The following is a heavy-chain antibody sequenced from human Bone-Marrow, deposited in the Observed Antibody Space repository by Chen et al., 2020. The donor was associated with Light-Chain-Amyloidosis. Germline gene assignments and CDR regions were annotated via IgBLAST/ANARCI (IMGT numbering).Heavy chain of an antibody. CDR1: GHPLSKLS. V-gene: IGHV1-24*01. CDR3: ATPRVYQSLQY. J-gene: IGHJ4*02. Sequence: QVQLIQSGAEVKKPGASVKVSCKVSGHPLSKLSMHWVRQAPGKGLEWMGTSDPEDGGTIYAQKFQGRITMTEDTSTDTAYLEVISVRPDDTAVYYCATPRVYQSLQYWDQGTLVTVSA. CDR2: SDPEDGGT. D-gene: IGHD3-10*01.